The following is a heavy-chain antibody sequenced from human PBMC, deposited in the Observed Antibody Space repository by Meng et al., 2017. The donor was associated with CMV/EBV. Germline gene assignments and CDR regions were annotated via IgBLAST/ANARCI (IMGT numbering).Heavy chain of an antibody. D-gene: IGHD4-17*01. CDR2: ISSSGGTI. CDR1: GFTFSHYY. Sequence: CAASGFTFSHYYMTWIRQAPGKGLEWVSYISSSGGTIYYADSVKGRFTISRDNAKNSLYLQMSSLRAEDTAMYYCARDLLYGEGWFDPWGQGTLVTVSS. V-gene: IGHV3-11*01. CDR3: ARDLLYGEGWFDP. J-gene: IGHJ5*02.